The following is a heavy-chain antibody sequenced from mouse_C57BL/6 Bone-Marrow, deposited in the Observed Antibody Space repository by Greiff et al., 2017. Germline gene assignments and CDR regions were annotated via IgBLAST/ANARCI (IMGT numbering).Heavy chain of an antibody. V-gene: IGHV3-6*01. CDR3: ARPYDGYSYYFDY. CDR2: ISYDGSN. D-gene: IGHD2-3*01. CDR1: GYSITSGYY. Sequence: EVKRQESGPGLVKPSQSLSLTCSVTGYSITSGYYWNWIRQFQGNKLEWMGYISYDGSNNYNPSLKNRISITPAPSKNPFFLKLNSVTTEDTATDYCARPYDGYSYYFDYWGQGTTLTVSS. J-gene: IGHJ2*01.